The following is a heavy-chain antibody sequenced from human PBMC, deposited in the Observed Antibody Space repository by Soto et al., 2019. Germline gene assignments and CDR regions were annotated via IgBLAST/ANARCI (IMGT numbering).Heavy chain of an antibody. CDR2: INSDGSST. CDR3: ARGYCSGGSCSGYYMAV. CDR1: GFTFSSYW. J-gene: IGHJ6*03. D-gene: IGHD2-15*01. Sequence: PGGSLRLSCAASGFTFSSYWMHWVRQAPGKGLVWVSRINSDGSSTSYADSVKGRFTISRDNAKNTLYLQMNSLRAEDTAVYYCARGYCSGGSCSGYYMAVWGKGTTVPVS. V-gene: IGHV3-74*01.